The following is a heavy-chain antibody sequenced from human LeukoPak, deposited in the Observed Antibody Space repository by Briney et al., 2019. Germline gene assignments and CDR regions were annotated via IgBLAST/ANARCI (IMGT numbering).Heavy chain of an antibody. J-gene: IGHJ4*02. CDR1: DGSINSDF. V-gene: IGHV4-59*01. CDR2: IRYSGRT. Sequence: SETLSLTCTASDGSINSDFWTWIRLPPGKGLEWIGYIRYSGRTSYNPSLKSRVTISIDTSKNLFSLKLRSVTTADTAIYYCARIPDVSGWPFDYWGQGTLVTVPS. CDR3: ARIPDVSGWPFDY. D-gene: IGHD6-19*01.